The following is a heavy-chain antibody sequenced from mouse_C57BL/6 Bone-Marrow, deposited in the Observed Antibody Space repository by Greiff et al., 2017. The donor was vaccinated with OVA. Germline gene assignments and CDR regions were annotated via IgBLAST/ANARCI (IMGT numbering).Heavy chain of an antibody. J-gene: IGHJ3*01. Sequence: VQLQQPGAELVKPGASVKLSCKASGYTFTSYWMHWVKQRPGQGLEWIGMIHPNSGSTNYNEKFKSKATLTVDKSSSTDYMQLSSLTSEDSAVYYCARKTAYWGQGTLVTVSA. CDR2: IHPNSGST. CDR1: GYTFTSYW. V-gene: IGHV1-64*01. CDR3: ARKTAY.